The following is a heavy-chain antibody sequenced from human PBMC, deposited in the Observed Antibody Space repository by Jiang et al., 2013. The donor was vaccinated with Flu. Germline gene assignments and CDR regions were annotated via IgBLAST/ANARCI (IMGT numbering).Heavy chain of an antibody. V-gene: IGHV4-31*03. CDR3: ARDCSPLRLCDAFDI. Sequence: PGLVKPSQTLSLTCTVSGGSISSGAYYWTWIRQHPGKGLEWIGYIDYSGSTWYNPSLKSRVTISADTSKSQFSLRLSSVTAEDTAVYYCARDCSPLRLCDAFDIWGQGAMVTVSS. J-gene: IGHJ3*02. CDR1: GGSISSGAYY. CDR2: IDYSGST. D-gene: IGHD3-16*01.